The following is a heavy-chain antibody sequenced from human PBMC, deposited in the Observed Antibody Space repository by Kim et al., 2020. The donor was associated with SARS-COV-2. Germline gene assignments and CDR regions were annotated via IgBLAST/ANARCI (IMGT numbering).Heavy chain of an antibody. D-gene: IGHD3-10*01. CDR3: ARAGYGSGSFDY. J-gene: IGHJ4*02. CDR2: IFSSGST. V-gene: IGHV4-59*01. Sequence: SETLSLTCSVSGGSISRYYWSWIRQPPGKGLEWIGYIFSSGSTNDNPSLKGRVTMSIDTSKNHFSLKLSSVTAADTAVYYCARAGYGSGSFDYWGQGTLV. CDR1: GGSISRYY.